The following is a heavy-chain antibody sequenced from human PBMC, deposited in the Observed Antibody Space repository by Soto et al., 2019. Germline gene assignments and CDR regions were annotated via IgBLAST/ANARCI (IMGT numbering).Heavy chain of an antibody. CDR3: AKRRDGYNCDH. CDR2: ISGSGGST. Sequence: EVQLLESGGGLVQPGGSLRLSCAASGFSFSSYAMTWVRQTPGKGLEWVSTISGSGGSTYYADSVKGRFTISRDNPQNTLYLEMNSLRAEDTAIYYCAKRRDGYNCDHWGQGTLVTVSS. D-gene: IGHD5-12*01. J-gene: IGHJ5*02. V-gene: IGHV3-23*01. CDR1: GFSFSSYA.